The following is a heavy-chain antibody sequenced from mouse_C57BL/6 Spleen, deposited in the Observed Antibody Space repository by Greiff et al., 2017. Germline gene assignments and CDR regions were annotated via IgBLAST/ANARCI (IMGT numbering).Heavy chain of an antibody. D-gene: IGHD2-3*01. Sequence: QVQLQQSGAELVRPGTSVKVSCKASGYAFTNYLIEWVKQRPGQGLEWIGVINPGSGGTNYNEKFKGKATLTADKSSSTAYMQLSSLTSEDSAVYFCASGIYDGYFPFAYWGQGTLVTVSA. CDR1: GYAFTNYL. V-gene: IGHV1-54*01. CDR2: INPGSGGT. CDR3: ASGIYDGYFPFAY. J-gene: IGHJ3*01.